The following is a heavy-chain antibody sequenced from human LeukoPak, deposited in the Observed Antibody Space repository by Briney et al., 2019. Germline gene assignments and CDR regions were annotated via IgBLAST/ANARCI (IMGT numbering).Heavy chain of an antibody. J-gene: IGHJ4*02. CDR1: GGSISNYF. CDR3: ARRRITGPLDY. CDR2: VFASGRP. D-gene: IGHD1-20*01. Sequence: PSETLSLTCSVSGGSISNYFWTWIRQPPGEGLEWIGYVFASGRPNHNPSLNSRVTISLDTSKNQFSLDLSSVTAADTAVYYCARRRITGPLDYWGQGTLVTVSS. V-gene: IGHV4-4*09.